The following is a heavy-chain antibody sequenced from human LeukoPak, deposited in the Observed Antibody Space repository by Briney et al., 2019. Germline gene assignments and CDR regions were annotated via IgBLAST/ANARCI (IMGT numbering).Heavy chain of an antibody. CDR3: ARGGDSSSWYYYYGMDV. CDR2: INHSGST. Sequence: SETLSLTCAVYGGSFSGYYWSWIRQPPGKGLEWIGEINHSGSTNYNPSLKSRVTISVDTSKNQFSLKLSSVTAADTAVYYCARGGDSSSWYYYYGMDVWGQGTTVTVSS. CDR1: GGSFSGYY. D-gene: IGHD6-13*01. V-gene: IGHV4-34*01. J-gene: IGHJ6*02.